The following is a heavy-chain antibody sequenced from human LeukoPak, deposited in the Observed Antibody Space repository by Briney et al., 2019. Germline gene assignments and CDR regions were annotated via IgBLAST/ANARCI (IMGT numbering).Heavy chain of an antibody. V-gene: IGHV3-21*01. J-gene: IGHJ4*02. CDR3: ARGLRYFDSLVDY. CDR2: ISSSSGYI. D-gene: IGHD3-9*01. Sequence: GGSLRLSCAASGFTFSSYSMNWVRQAPGKGLEWVSSISSSSGYIYYADSVKGRFTISRDNAKNSLYLQMNSLRAEDTAVYYCARGLRYFDSLVDYWGQGTLVTVSS. CDR1: GFTFSSYS.